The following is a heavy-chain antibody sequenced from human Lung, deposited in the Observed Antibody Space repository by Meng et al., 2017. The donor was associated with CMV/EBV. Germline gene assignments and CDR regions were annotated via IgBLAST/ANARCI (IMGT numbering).Heavy chain of an antibody. V-gene: IGHV4-34*01. CDR2: INHSGST. J-gene: IGHJ5*02. D-gene: IGHD2-2*02. CDR3: ARGGYCSSTSCYKLYRNWFDP. Sequence: SXTLSLXCAVYGGSFSGYYWSWIRQPPGKGLEWIGEINHSGSTNYNPSLKSRVTISVDTSKNQFSLKLSSVTAADTAVYYCARGGYCSSTSCYKLYRNWFDPWXQGNXVNGAS. CDR1: GGSFSGYY.